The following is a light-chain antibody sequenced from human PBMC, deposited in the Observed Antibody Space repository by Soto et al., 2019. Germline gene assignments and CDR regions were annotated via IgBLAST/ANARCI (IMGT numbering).Light chain of an antibody. J-gene: IGLJ1*01. CDR2: DVS. CDR3: SSYTISSIPNYV. V-gene: IGLV2-14*01. Sequence: QSVLTQPASVSGSPGQSITISCTGTSSDVGGYNYVSWYQQHPGKAPKLMIYDVSNRPSGVSNRFSGSKSGNTASLTISGLQAEDEFYYYCSSYTISSIPNYVFGTGTKVTVL. CDR1: SSDVGGYNY.